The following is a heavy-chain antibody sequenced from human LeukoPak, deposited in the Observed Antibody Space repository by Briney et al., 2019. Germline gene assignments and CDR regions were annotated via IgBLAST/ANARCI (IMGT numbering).Heavy chain of an antibody. V-gene: IGHV1-8*03. J-gene: IGHJ5*02. Sequence: ASVKVSCKASGYTVTTYDINWVRQATGQGLEWMGWMNPNTGNTGYAQKFLGRVTITRNTSISTAYMELSSLRSEDTAVYYCARKFSLNNGWGYNWFDLWGQGSLVTVSS. CDR1: GYTVTTYD. CDR3: ARKFSLNNGWGYNWFDL. D-gene: IGHD6-19*01. CDR2: MNPNTGNT.